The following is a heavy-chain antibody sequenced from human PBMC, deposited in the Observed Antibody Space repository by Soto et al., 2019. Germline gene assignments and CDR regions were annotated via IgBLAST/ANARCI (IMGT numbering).Heavy chain of an antibody. J-gene: IGHJ4*02. CDR1: GYTFTSYG. V-gene: IGHV1-18*04. D-gene: IGHD6-6*01. CDR3: ARGGSSKVVYYFDS. Sequence: ASVKVSCKGSGYTFTSYGISWLRQAPGQGLEWMGWISAYNGNTNYAQKLQGRVTMTTDTSTSTAYMELRSLRSDDTAVYYCARGGSSKVVYYFDSWGQGALVTVSS. CDR2: ISAYNGNT.